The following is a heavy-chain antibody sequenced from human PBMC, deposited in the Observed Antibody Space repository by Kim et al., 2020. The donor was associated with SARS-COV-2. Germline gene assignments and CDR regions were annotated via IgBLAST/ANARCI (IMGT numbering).Heavy chain of an antibody. D-gene: IGHD3-3*01. Sequence: SRVTISVDTSKNPFSLKLSSVTAADTAVYYCARQPYYDFWSGSLGAFDIWGQGTMVTVSS. J-gene: IGHJ3*02. V-gene: IGHV4-59*08. CDR3: ARQPYYDFWSGSLGAFDI.